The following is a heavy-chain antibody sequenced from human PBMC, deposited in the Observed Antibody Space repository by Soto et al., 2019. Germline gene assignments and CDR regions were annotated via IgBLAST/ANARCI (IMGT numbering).Heavy chain of an antibody. CDR3: ARDGGIAARHYYGMDV. CDR1: AFTFSGHY. CDR2: SRNKANNYTT. J-gene: IGHJ6*02. V-gene: IGHV3-72*01. Sequence: EVQLVESGGGLVQPGGSLRLSCAASAFTFSGHYMVWVRQAPGKGLEWVGHSRNKANNYTTEYAASVKGRFTISRDDSKNSLYLQMNSLKTEDTAVYYCARDGGIAARHYYGMDVWGQGTTVTVSS. D-gene: IGHD6-6*01.